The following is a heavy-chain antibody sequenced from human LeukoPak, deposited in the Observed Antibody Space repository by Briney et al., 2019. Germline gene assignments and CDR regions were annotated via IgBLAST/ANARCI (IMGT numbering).Heavy chain of an antibody. J-gene: IGHJ4*02. D-gene: IGHD3-10*01. V-gene: IGHV1-2*02. Sequence: GASEKVSCKASLYTXKAYYMHGVRQAPRQGVEWVGWINPNSGDTKFAQKSQGTVTMIRDTSISTAYMELSRLTSDDAAMYFCARDYYYGSGTYYNVPTFDYWGQGTLVTVSS. CDR3: ARDYYYGSGTYYNVPTFDY. CDR1: LYTXKAYY. CDR2: INPNSGDT.